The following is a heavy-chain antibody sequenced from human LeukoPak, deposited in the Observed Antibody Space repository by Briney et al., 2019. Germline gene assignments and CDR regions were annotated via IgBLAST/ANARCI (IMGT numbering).Heavy chain of an antibody. CDR3: AKGCSSTSCYQFDY. D-gene: IGHD2-2*01. CDR1: GFTFSSYA. Sequence: GGSLRLSCAASGFTFSSYAMSWVRQAPGKGLEWVSAISGSGGSTYCADSVKGRFTISRDNSKNTLYLQMNSLRAEDTAVYYCAKGCSSTSCYQFDYWGQGTLVTVSS. J-gene: IGHJ4*02. V-gene: IGHV3-23*01. CDR2: ISGSGGST.